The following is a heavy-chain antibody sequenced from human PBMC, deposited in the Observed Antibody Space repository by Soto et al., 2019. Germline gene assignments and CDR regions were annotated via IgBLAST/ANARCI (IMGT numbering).Heavy chain of an antibody. CDR2: ISYDGSNK. D-gene: IGHD3-16*02. Sequence: GGSLRLSCAASGFTFSSYGMHWVRQAPGKGLEWVAVISYDGSNKYYADSVKGRFTISRDNSKNTLYLQMNSLRAEDTAVYYCAKGYRVRSELSLYMDYYYGMDVWGQGTTVTVSS. CDR3: AKGYRVRSELSLYMDYYYGMDV. CDR1: GFTFSSYG. V-gene: IGHV3-30*18. J-gene: IGHJ6*02.